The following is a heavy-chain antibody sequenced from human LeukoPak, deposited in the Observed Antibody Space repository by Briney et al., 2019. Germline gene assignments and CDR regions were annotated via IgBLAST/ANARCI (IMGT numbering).Heavy chain of an antibody. J-gene: IGHJ4*02. V-gene: IGHV3-74*01. CDR1: GFTFRSYW. Sequence: GESLRLSCAASGFTFRSYWMHWVRQAPGKGLVWVSLIKSDGSSTTYADSVKGRFTISRDNAKNTLYLQMNSLRAEDTAVYYCARDRGYSPDYWGQGTLVTVSS. CDR2: IKSDGSST. CDR3: ARDRGYSPDY. D-gene: IGHD5-18*01.